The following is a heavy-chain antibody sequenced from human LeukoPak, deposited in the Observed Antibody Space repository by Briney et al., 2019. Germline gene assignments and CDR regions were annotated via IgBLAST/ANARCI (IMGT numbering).Heavy chain of an antibody. Sequence: SETLSLTCTVSGGSISSYYWSWIRQPPGKGLEWIGYIYSSGSTNYNPSLKSRVTISVDTSKNQFSLKLSSVTAADTAVYYCCGSYLRDAFDIWGQGTMVTVSS. J-gene: IGHJ3*02. CDR2: IYSSGST. CDR1: GGSISSYY. CDR3: CGSYLRDAFDI. D-gene: IGHD1-26*01. V-gene: IGHV4-59*01.